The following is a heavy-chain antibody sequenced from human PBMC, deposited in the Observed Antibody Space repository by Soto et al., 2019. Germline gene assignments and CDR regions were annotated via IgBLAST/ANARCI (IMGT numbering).Heavy chain of an antibody. CDR2: ISSSSSYI. CDR3: ARDPRIVAKGNWFDP. Sequence: ESGGGLVKPGGSLRLSCAASGFTFSSYSMNWVRQAPGKGLEWVSSISSSSSYIYYADSVKGRFTISRDNAKNSLYLQMNSLRAEDTAVYYCARDPRIVAKGNWFDPWGQGTLVTVSS. D-gene: IGHD5-12*01. CDR1: GFTFSSYS. V-gene: IGHV3-21*01. J-gene: IGHJ5*02.